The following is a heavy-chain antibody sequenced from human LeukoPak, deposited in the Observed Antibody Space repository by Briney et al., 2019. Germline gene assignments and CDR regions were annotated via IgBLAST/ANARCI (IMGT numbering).Heavy chain of an antibody. Sequence: GGSLRLSCPASGFTFSSYSMNWVRQAPGKGLEWVSSISSSSSYIYYADSVKGRFTISRDNAKNSLYLQMNSLRAEDTAVYYCARHLGSGWYDYWGQGTLVTVSS. V-gene: IGHV3-21*01. J-gene: IGHJ4*02. D-gene: IGHD6-19*01. CDR2: ISSSSSYI. CDR3: ARHLGSGWYDY. CDR1: GFTFSSYS.